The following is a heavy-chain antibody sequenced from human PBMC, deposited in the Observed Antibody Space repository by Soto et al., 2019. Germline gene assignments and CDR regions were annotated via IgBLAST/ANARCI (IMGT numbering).Heavy chain of an antibody. CDR1: GYTFTSYG. V-gene: IGHV1-18*01. CDR3: ARSRVGIYDILTGSDAFDI. Sequence: ASVKVSCKASGYTFTSYGISWVRQAHGQRLEWMGWISAYNGNTNYAQKLQGRVTMTTDTSTSTAYMELRSLRSDDTAVYYCARSRVGIYDILTGSDAFDIWGQGTMVTVSS. D-gene: IGHD3-9*01. CDR2: ISAYNGNT. J-gene: IGHJ3*02.